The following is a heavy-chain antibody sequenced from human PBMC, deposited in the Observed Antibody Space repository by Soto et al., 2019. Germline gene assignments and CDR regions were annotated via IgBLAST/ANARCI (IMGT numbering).Heavy chain of an antibody. CDR2: ISATGGGT. D-gene: IGHD3-16*01. CDR3: AKDRRAGGNSAFYFDF. J-gene: IGHJ4*02. V-gene: IGHV3-23*01. Sequence: WWSLRLSCSASVFKFSNYAMSWFRQAPGKGLEWVSLISATGGGTYYADSVKGRFTISRDNSHNTLYLQVHSLTAEDTAVYYCAKDRRAGGNSAFYFDFWGQGAQVTVSS. CDR1: VFKFSNYA.